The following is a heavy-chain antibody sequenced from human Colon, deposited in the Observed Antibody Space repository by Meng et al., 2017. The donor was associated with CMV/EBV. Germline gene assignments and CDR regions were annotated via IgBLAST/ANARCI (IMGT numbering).Heavy chain of an antibody. V-gene: IGHV3-7*01. Sequence: GGSLRLSCAASGFTFSSYWMSWVRQAPGKGLEWVANIKQDGSEKHYVDSVRGRFTISRDNAENSLYLQMNSLRVEDTAVYYCAGSGAPIDYWGQGTLVTVSS. CDR2: IKQDGSEK. J-gene: IGHJ4*02. D-gene: IGHD1-26*01. CDR3: AGSGAPIDY. CDR1: GFTFSSYW.